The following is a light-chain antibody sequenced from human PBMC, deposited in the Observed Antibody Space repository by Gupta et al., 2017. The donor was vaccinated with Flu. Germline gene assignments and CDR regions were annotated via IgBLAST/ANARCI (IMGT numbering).Light chain of an antibody. Sequence: QSVLIQTPSASGTPGQRVTMSCSGSSSNIEDNYVFWYQQLPETAPKIIIYRKSQRPSGVPDRISGSKSGTSAFLAISGLRSEDEADYYCAVWDDRLDAWVFGGGTKVTVL. CDR1: SSNIEDNY. V-gene: IGLV1-47*01. CDR3: AVWDDRLDAWV. J-gene: IGLJ2*01. CDR2: RKS.